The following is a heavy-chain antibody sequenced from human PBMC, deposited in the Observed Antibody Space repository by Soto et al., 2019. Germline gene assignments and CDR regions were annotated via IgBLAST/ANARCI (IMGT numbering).Heavy chain of an antibody. D-gene: IGHD3-9*01. Sequence: PSGTLSLTCAVYGGSFSGYYWSWIRQPPGKGLEWIGEINHSGSTNYNPSLKSRVTISVDTSKNQFSLKLSSVTAADTAVYYCASILTILDYWGQGTLVTVSS. CDR3: ASILTILDY. J-gene: IGHJ4*02. CDR2: INHSGST. V-gene: IGHV4-34*01. CDR1: GGSFSGYY.